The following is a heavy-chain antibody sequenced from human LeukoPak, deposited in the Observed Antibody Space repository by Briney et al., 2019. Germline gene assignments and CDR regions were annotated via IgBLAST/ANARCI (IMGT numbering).Heavy chain of an antibody. CDR2: LYSGRLT. D-gene: IGHD6-19*01. V-gene: IGHV4-39*01. CDR3: ASGGYSSGWYGSFDI. Sequence: PSETLSLTCTVSGASISSSDYYWGGIRHPPGKGLEGIGSLYSGRLTYYNPSLKSRVTISVDTSKNQFSLKVTSVTAADTAVYSCASGGYSSGWYGSFDIWGQWTVVTVSS. J-gene: IGHJ3*02. CDR1: GASISSSDYY.